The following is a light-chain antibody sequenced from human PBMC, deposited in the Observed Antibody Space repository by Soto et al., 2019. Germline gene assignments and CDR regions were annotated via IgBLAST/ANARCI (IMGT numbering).Light chain of an antibody. CDR1: QSISSW. CDR2: DAS. J-gene: IGKJ1*01. CDR3: QQYNSYSWT. Sequence: DIQMTQSPSTLSASVGDRVTSTCRASQSISSWLAWYQQKPGKAPKLLIYDASNLESGVPSRFSGSGSGTEFTLTISSLQPDDFANFYCQQYNSYSWTFGQGTKVEIK. V-gene: IGKV1-5*01.